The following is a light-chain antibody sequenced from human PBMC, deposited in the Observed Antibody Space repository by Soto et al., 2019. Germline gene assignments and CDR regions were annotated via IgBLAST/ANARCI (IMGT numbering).Light chain of an antibody. CDR3: QQRSNWPST. Sequence: EIVLTQSPATLSLSPGERAALSCRASQSVSSYLAGYQQKPGQAPRLLIYDASKRAVGIPARFSGSGSGTDFTLTISSLEPEDFAVYYCQQRSNWPSTFGGGTKVEIK. CDR2: DAS. J-gene: IGKJ4*01. CDR1: QSVSSY. V-gene: IGKV3-11*01.